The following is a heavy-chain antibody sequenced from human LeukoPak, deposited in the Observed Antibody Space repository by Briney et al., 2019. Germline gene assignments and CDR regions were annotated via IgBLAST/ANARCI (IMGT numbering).Heavy chain of an antibody. CDR3: AGTHGWGTVRTWYYYCMDV. CDR1: GGSIIGSY. D-gene: IGHD4-11*01. V-gene: IGHV4-59*08. J-gene: IGHJ6*02. CDR2: IYYSET. Sequence: SETLSLTCTVSGGSIIGSYWSWIRQPPGKGLEWIGYIYYSETYYNPSLKSRVTISLDTSKNQFSLNLRFVTAADTAVYFCAGTHGWGTVRTWYYYCMDVWGQGTTVTVSS.